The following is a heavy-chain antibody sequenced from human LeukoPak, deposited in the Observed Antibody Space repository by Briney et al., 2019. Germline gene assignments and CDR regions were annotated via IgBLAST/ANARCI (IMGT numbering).Heavy chain of an antibody. V-gene: IGHV4-59*01. CDR3: ARGRSNYYGMDV. J-gene: IGHJ6*02. CDR1: DGSINSYY. CDR2: IYYNGNT. D-gene: IGHD1-26*01. Sequence: SETLSLTCSVSDGSINSYYWNWIRRPPGEGLEWIGYIYYNGNTNYSPSLKSRVTMSVDTSKNLFSLKVSSVTAADTAVYYCARGRSNYYGMDVWGQGTTVTVSS.